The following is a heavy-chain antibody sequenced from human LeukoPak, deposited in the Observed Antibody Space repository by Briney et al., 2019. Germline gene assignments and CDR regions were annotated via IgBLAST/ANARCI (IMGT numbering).Heavy chain of an antibody. CDR2: IYHSGST. CDR3: AREGRLVTTHLIDY. Sequence: KPSETLSLTCTVSGGSISSGGYYWSWIRQPPGKGLEWIGYIYHSGSTYYNPSLKSRVTISVDRSKNQFSLKLSSVTAADTAVYYCAREGRLVTTHLIDYWGQGTLVTVSS. CDR1: GGSISSGGYY. D-gene: IGHD3-9*01. J-gene: IGHJ4*02. V-gene: IGHV4-30-2*01.